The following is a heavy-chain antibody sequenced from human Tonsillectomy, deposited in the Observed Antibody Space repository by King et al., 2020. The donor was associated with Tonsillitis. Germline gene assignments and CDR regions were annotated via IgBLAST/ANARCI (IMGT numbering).Heavy chain of an antibody. J-gene: IGHJ6*02. CDR1: GGSVSSGGYG. Sequence: QLQESGPGLVKPPQTLSLTCTVSGGSVSSGGYGWSWIRQHPGTGLEWIGYMYKSGTTDYNPSLKSRVTISVDTSKNQFSLNLSSVTAADTAGYYCASVVSAAPRSSYYYGMDVWGQGTTVTVSS. V-gene: IGHV4-31*03. CDR3: ASVVSAAPRSSYYYGMDV. D-gene: IGHD2-2*01. CDR2: MYKSGTT.